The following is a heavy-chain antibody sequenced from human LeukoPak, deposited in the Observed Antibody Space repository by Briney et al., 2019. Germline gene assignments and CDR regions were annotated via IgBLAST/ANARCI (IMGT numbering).Heavy chain of an antibody. J-gene: IGHJ4*02. CDR1: GFTFSSYG. CDR2: ISGSGDNT. Sequence: GGSLRLSCAASGFTFSSYGMTWVRQAPGKGLEWVSGISGSGDNTWYADSLKGRFTISRDNSKNTLYLQMNSLKVEDTAVYYCARDGQFISGWYEDFWGQGTLVTVSS. D-gene: IGHD6-19*01. V-gene: IGHV3-23*01. CDR3: ARDGQFISGWYEDF.